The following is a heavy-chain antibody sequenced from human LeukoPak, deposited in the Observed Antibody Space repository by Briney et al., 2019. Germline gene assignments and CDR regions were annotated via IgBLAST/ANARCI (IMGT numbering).Heavy chain of an antibody. CDR3: ARDGPDYYDSSGYYNWFDP. Sequence: ASVKVSCKASGDTFTSYDINWVRQATGQGLEWMGWMNPNSGNTGYAQKFQGRVTMTRNTSISTAYMELSSLRSEDTAVYYCARDGPDYYDSSGYYNWFDPWGQGTLVTVSS. CDR1: GDTFTSYD. J-gene: IGHJ5*02. D-gene: IGHD3-22*01. CDR2: MNPNSGNT. V-gene: IGHV1-8*01.